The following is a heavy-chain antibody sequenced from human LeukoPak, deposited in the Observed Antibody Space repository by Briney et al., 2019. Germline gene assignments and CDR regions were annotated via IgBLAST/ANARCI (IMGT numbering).Heavy chain of an antibody. V-gene: IGHV3-23*01. J-gene: IGHJ4*02. Sequence: GGSLRLSCAASGFTFSSYAMSWVRQAPGKGLEWVSAISDSGGSTYSADSVKGRFIISRDNSKNTLYLQMNSLRAEDTAVYYCAGGSDYYYYFDYWGQGTLVTVSS. D-gene: IGHD3-22*01. CDR3: AGGSDYYYYFDY. CDR1: GFTFSSYA. CDR2: ISDSGGST.